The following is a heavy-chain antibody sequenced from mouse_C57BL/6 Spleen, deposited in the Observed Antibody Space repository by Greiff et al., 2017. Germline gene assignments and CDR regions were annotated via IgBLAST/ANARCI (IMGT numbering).Heavy chain of an antibody. D-gene: IGHD4-1*01. V-gene: IGHV5-9-1*02. CDR2: ISSGGDYI. CDR3: TRDRLGRIFFAY. Sequence: EVMLVESGEGLVKPGGSLKLSCAASGFTFSSYAMSWVRQTPEKRLEWVAYISSGGDYIYYADTVKGRFTISRDNARNTLYLQMSSLKSEDTAMYYCTRDRLGRIFFAYWGQGTLVTVSA. J-gene: IGHJ3*01. CDR1: GFTFSSYA.